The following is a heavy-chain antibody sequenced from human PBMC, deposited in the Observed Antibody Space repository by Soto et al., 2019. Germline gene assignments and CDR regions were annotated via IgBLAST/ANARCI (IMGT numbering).Heavy chain of an antibody. CDR2: INQSGRT. Sequence: QVQLQQWGAGLLKPSETLSLTCAVYSGSFTKYYWNWIRQSPGKGLEWIGEINQSGRTNYNPSLKSRATISVDTSKKQFSLKVNSVTAADTAVYYCARGYYHDSGSSFAYWGQGTLVTVSP. J-gene: IGHJ4*02. CDR3: ARGYYHDSGSSFAY. CDR1: SGSFTKYY. D-gene: IGHD3-10*01. V-gene: IGHV4-34*01.